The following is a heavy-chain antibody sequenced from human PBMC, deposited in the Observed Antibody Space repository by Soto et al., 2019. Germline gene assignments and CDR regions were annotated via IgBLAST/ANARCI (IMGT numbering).Heavy chain of an antibody. Sequence: SETLSLTCAVSGGSIISSNWWSWVRQPPGKGLEWIGGIYYSGSTNYNPSLKSRVTLSLDTSKNHFSLKLSSVTAADTAVYYCARHLAARGPYYFDYWGQGTLVTSPQ. CDR2: IYYSGST. CDR3: ARHLAARGPYYFDY. J-gene: IGHJ4*02. CDR1: GGSIISSNW. V-gene: IGHV4-4*02. D-gene: IGHD6-6*01.